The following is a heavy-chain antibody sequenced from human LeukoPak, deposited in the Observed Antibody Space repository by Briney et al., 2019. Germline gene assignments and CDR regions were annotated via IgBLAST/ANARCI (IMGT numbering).Heavy chain of an antibody. V-gene: IGHV3-23*01. CDR3: AKPWAYDFWSGSIPYYYYYGMDV. Sequence: GGSLRLSCAASGFTFSSYAMSWVRQAPGKGLEWVSAISGSGGSTYYADSVKGRFTISRDNSKNTLYLQMNSLRAEDTAVYYCAKPWAYDFWSGSIPYYYYYGMDVWGQGTTVTVSS. CDR2: ISGSGGST. J-gene: IGHJ6*02. CDR1: GFTFSSYA. D-gene: IGHD3-3*01.